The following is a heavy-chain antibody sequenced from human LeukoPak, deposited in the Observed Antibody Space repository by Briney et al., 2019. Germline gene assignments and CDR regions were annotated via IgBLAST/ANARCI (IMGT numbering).Heavy chain of an antibody. J-gene: IGHJ6*02. CDR2: IIPILGIA. CDR3: ARVGPTTVTAYYYYYGMDV. CDR1: GGTFSSYA. Sequence: SVKVSCKASGGTFSSYAISWVRQAPGQGLEWRGRIIPILGIANYAQKFQGRVTITADKSTSTAYMELSSLRSEDTAVYYCARVGPTTVTAYYYYYGMDVWGQGTTVTVSS. V-gene: IGHV1-69*04. D-gene: IGHD4-17*01.